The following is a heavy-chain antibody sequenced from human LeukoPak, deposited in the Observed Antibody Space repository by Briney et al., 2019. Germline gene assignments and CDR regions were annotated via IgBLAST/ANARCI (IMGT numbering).Heavy chain of an antibody. CDR3: VRDNWQQVDRKWYYYGLDV. Sequence: PSETLSLTCTVSDGSISTYYWSWIRQPPGKGLEWIGYIYHSGSASYNPSLKSRVTISVDTSKNQFYLNVNSVTAADTAVYYCVRDNWQQVDRKWYYYGLDVWGRGTTVTVSS. V-gene: IGHV4-59*01. J-gene: IGHJ6*02. CDR1: DGSISTYY. CDR2: IYHSGSA. D-gene: IGHD1-14*01.